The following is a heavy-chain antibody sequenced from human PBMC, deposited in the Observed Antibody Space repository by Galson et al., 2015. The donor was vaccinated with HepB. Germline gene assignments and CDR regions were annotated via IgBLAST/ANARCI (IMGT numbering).Heavy chain of an antibody. Sequence: SLRLSCAASGFSFGSYTMTWVRQAPGKGLEWVSSISSSSSNIYYANSLKGRITISRDNAKKSLYLRMNSLRAEDTAVYYCAKSYCSTTNCFDPWGQGTQVTVSS. J-gene: IGHJ5*02. D-gene: IGHD2-2*01. CDR2: ISSSSSNI. CDR1: GFSFGSYT. CDR3: AKSYCSTTNCFDP. V-gene: IGHV3-21*01.